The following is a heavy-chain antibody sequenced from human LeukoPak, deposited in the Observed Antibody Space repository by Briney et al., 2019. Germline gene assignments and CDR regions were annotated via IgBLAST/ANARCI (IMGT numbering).Heavy chain of an antibody. CDR2: IQTSGST. J-gene: IGHJ4*02. V-gene: IGHV4-4*07. CDR3: AGDRQDYGANSALWY. CDR1: GVSISRYY. D-gene: IGHD4-23*01. Sequence: SETLSLTCTVSGVSISRYYWSWIRQPAGKGLQWIGRIQTSGSTNYNPSLESRIIMSVDTSKNQFSLKLTSVTDADTAVYYCAGDRQDYGANSALWYWGQGTLVIVSS.